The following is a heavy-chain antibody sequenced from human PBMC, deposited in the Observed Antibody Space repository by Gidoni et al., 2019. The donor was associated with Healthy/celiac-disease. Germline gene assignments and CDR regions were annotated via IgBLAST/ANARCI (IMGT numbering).Heavy chain of an antibody. Sequence: QVQLVQSGAEVKKPVASVKVSCKASGYHFTGYYMHWVRQAPGQGLEWMGWINPNSGGTNYAQKFQGWVTMTRDTSISTAYMELSRLRSDDTAVYYCARDLAQTTGNWYFDLWGRGTLVTVSS. CDR3: ARDLAQTTGNWYFDL. D-gene: IGHD3-9*01. J-gene: IGHJ2*01. V-gene: IGHV1-2*04. CDR2: INPNSGGT. CDR1: GYHFTGYY.